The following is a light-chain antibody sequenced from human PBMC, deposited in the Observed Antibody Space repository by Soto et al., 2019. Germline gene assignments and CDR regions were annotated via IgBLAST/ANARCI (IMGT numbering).Light chain of an antibody. Sequence: AIQLTQSPSSLSASVGDRVTITCRASQGISSALAWYQQKPGKAPKLLIYDASSLESGGPSRFSGSESGTDFTLTISSMQPEDFATYYCQQFNSYLITFGQGTRLEIK. V-gene: IGKV1-13*02. J-gene: IGKJ5*01. CDR2: DAS. CDR1: QGISSA. CDR3: QQFNSYLIT.